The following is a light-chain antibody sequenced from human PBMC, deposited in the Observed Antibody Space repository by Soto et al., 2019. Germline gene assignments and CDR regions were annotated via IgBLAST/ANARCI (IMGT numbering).Light chain of an antibody. CDR1: QSISDY. CDR2: GAS. Sequence: DIQMTQSPSSLSASVGDRVAITCRSSQSISDYLNWYQQKPGKALKLVIYGASNLQSGVPPRFSRSWSGSGFTLTISRLQTDDFGIYFCQQSFRLPTTFGPGTKVDV. V-gene: IGKV1-39*01. J-gene: IGKJ3*01. CDR3: QQSFRLPTT.